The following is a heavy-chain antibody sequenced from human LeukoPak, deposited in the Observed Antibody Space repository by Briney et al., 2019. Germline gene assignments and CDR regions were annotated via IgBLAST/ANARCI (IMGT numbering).Heavy chain of an antibody. Sequence: PGGSLRLSCAASGFTFSRDGMHWVRQAPGKGLEWVAGISYGGSNKYYGDSVKGRFTISRDNSKSTLYLQMNSPRAEDTAVYYCAKAPLCSGGSCSYFDHWGQGTLVTVSS. V-gene: IGHV3-30*18. CDR2: ISYGGSNK. CDR1: GFTFSRDG. J-gene: IGHJ4*02. D-gene: IGHD2-15*01. CDR3: AKAPLCSGGSCSYFDH.